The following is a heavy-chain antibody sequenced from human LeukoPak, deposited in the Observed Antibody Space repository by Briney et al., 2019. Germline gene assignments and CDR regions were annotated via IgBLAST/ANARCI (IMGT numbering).Heavy chain of an antibody. Sequence: SGGSLRLSCAASGFTFSNYEMNWVRQAPGKGLEWVSYISSSSSYTNYADSVKGRFTISRDNAKNSLYLQMNSLRAEDTAVYYCATRVVPASYWGQGALVTVSS. V-gene: IGHV3-11*06. D-gene: IGHD2-2*01. J-gene: IGHJ4*02. CDR3: ATRVVPASY. CDR1: GFTFSNYE. CDR2: ISSSSSYT.